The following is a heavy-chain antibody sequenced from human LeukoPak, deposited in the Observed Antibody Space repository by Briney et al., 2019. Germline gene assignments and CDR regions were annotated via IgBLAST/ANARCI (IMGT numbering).Heavy chain of an antibody. J-gene: IGHJ1*01. CDR2: INPSDGST. Sequence: GASVKVSCKASGYTFINYCMHWVRQAPGQGLEWMGIINPSDGSTSYTPKFQGRVTVTRDTSTSTVYMELSSLRSEDTAVYYCARVYSAYDCGHWGQGTLVTVSS. CDR1: GYTFINYC. V-gene: IGHV1-46*01. D-gene: IGHD5-12*01. CDR3: ARVYSAYDCGH.